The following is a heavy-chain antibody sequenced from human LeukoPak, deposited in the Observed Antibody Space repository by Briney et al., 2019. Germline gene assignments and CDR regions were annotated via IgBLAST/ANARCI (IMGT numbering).Heavy chain of an antibody. Sequence: SETLSLTCAVSGYSISSGYYWGWIRQPPGRGLEWIGSIYHSGSTYYNPSLKSRVTISVDTSKNQFSLKLSSVTAADTAVYYCAREGGSYFDYWGQGTLVTVSS. CDR2: IYHSGST. J-gene: IGHJ4*02. D-gene: IGHD3-16*01. CDR1: GYSISSGYY. CDR3: AREGGSYFDY. V-gene: IGHV4-38-2*02.